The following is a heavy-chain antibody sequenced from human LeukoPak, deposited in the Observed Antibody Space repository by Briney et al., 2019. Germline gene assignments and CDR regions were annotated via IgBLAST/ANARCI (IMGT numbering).Heavy chain of an antibody. J-gene: IGHJ4*02. CDR1: GFTFSNAW. CDR2: IRYDGGNK. Sequence: QSGGSLRLSCAASGFTFSNAWMSWVRQAPGKGLEWVAFIRYDGGNKYYADSVKGRFTISRDNSKNTLYLQMNSLRAEDTAVYYCAKDSDDYYGSGSECDYWGQGTLVTVSS. CDR3: AKDSDDYYGSGSECDY. D-gene: IGHD3-10*01. V-gene: IGHV3-30*02.